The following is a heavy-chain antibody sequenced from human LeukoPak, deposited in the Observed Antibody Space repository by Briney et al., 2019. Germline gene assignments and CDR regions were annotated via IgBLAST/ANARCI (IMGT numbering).Heavy chain of an antibody. V-gene: IGHV1-69*05. D-gene: IGHD1-14*01. CDR2: IIPIFGTA. J-gene: IGHJ6*03. Sequence: SVKVSCKASGGTFSSYAISWVRQAPGQGLEWMGGIIPIFGTANYAQNFQGRVTITTDESTSTAYMELSSLRSEDTAVYYCARVQEGGAGHYYYYYYMGVWGKGTTVTVSS. CDR3: ARVQEGGAGHYYYYYYMGV. CDR1: GGTFSSYA.